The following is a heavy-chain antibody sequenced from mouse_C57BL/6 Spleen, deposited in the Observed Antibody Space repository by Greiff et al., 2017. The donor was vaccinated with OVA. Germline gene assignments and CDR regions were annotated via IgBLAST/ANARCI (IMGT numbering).Heavy chain of an antibody. Sequence: QVQLQQPGAELVRPGSSVKLSCKASGYTFTSYWMDWVKQRPGQGLEWIGNIYPSDSETHYNQKFKGKATLTVDKSSSTAYMQLSSLTSEDSAVYYCARGGSSYDYYAMDYWGQGTSVTVSS. CDR1: GYTFTSYW. V-gene: IGHV1-61*01. CDR3: ARGGSSYDYYAMDY. J-gene: IGHJ4*01. CDR2: IYPSDSET. D-gene: IGHD1-1*01.